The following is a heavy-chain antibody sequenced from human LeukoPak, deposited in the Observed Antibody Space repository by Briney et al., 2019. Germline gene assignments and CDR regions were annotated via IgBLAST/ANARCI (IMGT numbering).Heavy chain of an antibody. J-gene: IGHJ6*03. CDR3: ARGAIRSFIHYYYYMDV. CDR1: GGSISSYY. CDR2: INHSGST. Sequence: SETLSLTCTVSGGSISSYYWSWIRQPPGKGLEWIGEINHSGSTNYNPSLKSRVTISVDTSKNQFSLKLSSVTAADTAVYYCARGAIRSFIHYYYYMDVWGKGTTVTVSS. D-gene: IGHD5-18*01. V-gene: IGHV4-34*01.